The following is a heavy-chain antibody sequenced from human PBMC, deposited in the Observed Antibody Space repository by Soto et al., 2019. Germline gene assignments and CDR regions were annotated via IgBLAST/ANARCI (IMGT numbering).Heavy chain of an antibody. CDR1: GFTFGNYW. D-gene: IGHD4-4*01. Sequence: GGALRLSCVASGFTFGNYWMALVRQPPGKGLEWVANMKEDGGEINYVDSVKGRFTISRDNAKNSLYLQMKSLRVEDTAVYYCVRDRGDSTFDYWGQGTPVTVYS. CDR2: MKEDGGEI. V-gene: IGHV3-7*03. J-gene: IGHJ4*02. CDR3: VRDRGDSTFDY.